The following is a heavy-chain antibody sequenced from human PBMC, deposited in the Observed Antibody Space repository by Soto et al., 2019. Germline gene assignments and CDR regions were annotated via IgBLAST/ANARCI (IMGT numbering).Heavy chain of an antibody. Sequence: QLQLQESGSGLVKPSQTLSLTCAVSGGSISSGGYSWGWIPQPPGKGLEWIGYIYHSGSYYYNRSLKSRVTISVERSKNQFFMKLSSVTAADTAVYYCAREVRSEQRAGGAFDIWGQGTMVTVSS. D-gene: IGHD6-25*01. CDR3: AREVRSEQRAGGAFDI. V-gene: IGHV4-30-2*01. CDR1: GGSISSGGYS. CDR2: IYHSGSY. J-gene: IGHJ3*02.